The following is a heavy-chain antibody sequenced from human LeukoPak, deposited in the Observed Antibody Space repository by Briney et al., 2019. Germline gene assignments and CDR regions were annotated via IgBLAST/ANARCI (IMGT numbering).Heavy chain of an antibody. V-gene: IGHV1-18*04. CDR1: GYTFTSYG. D-gene: IGHD2-2*01. Sequence: GASVKVSCKASGYTFTSYGISWVRQAPGQGLEWMGWISAYNGNTNCAQKLRGRVTMTTDTSTSTAYMELRSLRSDDTAVYYCARVSTAATPLGWFDPWGQGTLVTVSS. CDR2: ISAYNGNT. CDR3: ARVSTAATPLGWFDP. J-gene: IGHJ5*02.